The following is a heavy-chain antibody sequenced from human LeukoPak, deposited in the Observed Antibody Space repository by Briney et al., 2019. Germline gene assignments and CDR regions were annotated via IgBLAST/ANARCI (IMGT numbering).Heavy chain of an antibody. CDR3: ARASPSGYDY. CDR2: ISGSSTYI. V-gene: IGHV3-21*01. Sequence: GGSLRLSCAASGFTFSSYSMNWVRQAPGKGLEWVSSISGSSTYIYYADSVKGRFTISRDNAKNSLYLQMNSLRDEDAAVYYCARASPSGYDYWGQGTLVTVSS. D-gene: IGHD3-22*01. CDR1: GFTFSSYS. J-gene: IGHJ4*02.